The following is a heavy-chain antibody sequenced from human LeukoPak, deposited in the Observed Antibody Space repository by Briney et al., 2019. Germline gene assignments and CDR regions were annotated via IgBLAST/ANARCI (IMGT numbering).Heavy chain of an antibody. Sequence: GTLSLTCTVSGGSFSSGSYYWGWIRQPPGKGLEWIGYIYYSGSTTDNPSLKSRVTISVNTSKNQFSRKLSSVTAADTAVYYCARGWNDIHSFDYWGQGTLVTVSS. D-gene: IGHD1-1*01. CDR2: IYYSGST. CDR3: ARGWNDIHSFDY. CDR1: GGSFSSGSYY. J-gene: IGHJ4*02. V-gene: IGHV4-61*01.